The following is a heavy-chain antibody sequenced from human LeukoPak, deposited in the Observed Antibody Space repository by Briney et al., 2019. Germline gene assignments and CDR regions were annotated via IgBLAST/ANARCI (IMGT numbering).Heavy chain of an antibody. V-gene: IGHV4-61*02. CDR3: ARDPDGDYAYFDY. CDR2: IYTSGST. J-gene: IGHJ4*02. Sequence: SQTLSLTCTVSGGSISSGSYYWSWIRQPAGKGLEWIGRIYTSGSTNYNPSLKSRATISVDTSKNQFSLKLSSVTAADTAVYYCARDPDGDYAYFDYWGQGTLVTVSS. CDR1: GGSISSGSYY. D-gene: IGHD4-17*01.